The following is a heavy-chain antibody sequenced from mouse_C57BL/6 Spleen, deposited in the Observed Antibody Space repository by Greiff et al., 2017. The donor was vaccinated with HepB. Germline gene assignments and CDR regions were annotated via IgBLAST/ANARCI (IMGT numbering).Heavy chain of an antibody. D-gene: IGHD1-1*01. CDR2: IHPNSGST. J-gene: IGHJ1*03. V-gene: IGHV1-64*01. CDR3: ARSYGSSYGYFDV. Sequence: QVQLQQPGAELVKPGASVKLSCKASGYTFTSYWMHWVKQRPGQGLEWIAMIHPNSGSTNYNEKFKSKATLTVDKSSSTAYMQLSSLTSEDSAVYYCARSYGSSYGYFDVWGTGTTVTVSS. CDR1: GYTFTSYW.